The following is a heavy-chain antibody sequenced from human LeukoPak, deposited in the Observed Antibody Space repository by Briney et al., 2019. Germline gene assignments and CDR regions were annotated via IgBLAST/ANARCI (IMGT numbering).Heavy chain of an antibody. CDR2: INSDGSST. CDR1: GFTSSSYW. Sequence: GGSLRLSCAASGFTSSSYWMHWVRQAPGKGLVWVARINSDGSSTGYADSVKGRFTISRDNAKNTLYLQMNSLRAEDTAVYFCARDSIAAAGDFDYWGQGTLVTVSS. V-gene: IGHV3-74*01. D-gene: IGHD6-13*01. J-gene: IGHJ4*02. CDR3: ARDSIAAAGDFDY.